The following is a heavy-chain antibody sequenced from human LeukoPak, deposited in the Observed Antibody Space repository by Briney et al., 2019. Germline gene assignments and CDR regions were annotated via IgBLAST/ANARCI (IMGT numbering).Heavy chain of an antibody. J-gene: IGHJ4*02. V-gene: IGHV4-59*08. CDR1: GGSISSYY. Sequence: SETLSLTCSVSGGSISSYYWSWIRQPPGKGLEWIGYIYYSGSTNYNPSLKSRVTISVDTSKNQFSLKLSSVTAADTAAYYCARRNGSYFDYWGQGTLVPVSS. CDR3: ARRNGSYFDY. CDR2: IYYSGST. D-gene: IGHD3-10*01.